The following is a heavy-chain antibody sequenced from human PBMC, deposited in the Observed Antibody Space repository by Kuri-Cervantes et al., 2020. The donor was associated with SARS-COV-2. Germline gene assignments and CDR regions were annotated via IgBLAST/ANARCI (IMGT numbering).Heavy chain of an antibody. V-gene: IGHV1-18*04. Sequence: ASVKVSCKASGYTFTIYGISWVRQAPGQGLEWMGWISAYSGNTNYAQNLQGRVTMTTDTSTSTAYMELRSLRSDDTAVYYCARVYGDYYESSGYSVGNAFDIWGQGTMVTVSS. D-gene: IGHD3-22*01. CDR1: GYTFTIYG. CDR3: ARVYGDYYESSGYSVGNAFDI. CDR2: ISAYSGNT. J-gene: IGHJ3*02.